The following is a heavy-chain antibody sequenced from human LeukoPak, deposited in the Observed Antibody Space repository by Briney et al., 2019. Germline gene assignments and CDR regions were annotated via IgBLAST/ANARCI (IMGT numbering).Heavy chain of an antibody. CDR1: GGTFSSYA. V-gene: IGHV1-69*13. J-gene: IGHJ4*02. D-gene: IGHD4-23*01. Sequence: AASVKVSCKASGGTFSSYAISWVRQAPGQGLEWMGGIIPIFGTANYAQKFQGRVTITADESTSTAYMELSSLRSEDTAVYYCARDQDYGGKMYYWGQGTLVTVSS. CDR3: ARDQDYGGKMYY. CDR2: IIPIFGTA.